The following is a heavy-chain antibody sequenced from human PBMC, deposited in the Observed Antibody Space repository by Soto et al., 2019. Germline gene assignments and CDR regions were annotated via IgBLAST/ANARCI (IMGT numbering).Heavy chain of an antibody. V-gene: IGHV3-21*01. J-gene: IGHJ5*02. CDR3: ARGGTIYSNYDWFDP. CDR1: GFTFSSYS. D-gene: IGHD4-4*01. Sequence: EVQLVESGGGLVKPGGSLRLSCAASGFTFSSYSMNWVRQAPGKGLEWVSSISSSSSYIYYAESVKGRFTISRDNAKKSLYLQMNSLRAEDTAVYYCARGGTIYSNYDWFDPWGQGTLVTVSS. CDR2: ISSSSSYI.